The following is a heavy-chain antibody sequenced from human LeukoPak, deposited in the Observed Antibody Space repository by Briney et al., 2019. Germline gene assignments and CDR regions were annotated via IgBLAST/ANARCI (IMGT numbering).Heavy chain of an antibody. CDR2: ISSNGGST. CDR3: ARGDSSGYYPPYFDY. Sequence: GGSLRLSCAASGFTFSSYAMHWVRQAPGKGLEYVSAISSNGGSTYYASSVKGRFTISRDNSKNTLYLQMGSLRAEDMAVYYCARGDSSGYYPPYFDYWGQGTLVTVSS. CDR1: GFTFSSYA. J-gene: IGHJ4*02. D-gene: IGHD3-22*01. V-gene: IGHV3-64*01.